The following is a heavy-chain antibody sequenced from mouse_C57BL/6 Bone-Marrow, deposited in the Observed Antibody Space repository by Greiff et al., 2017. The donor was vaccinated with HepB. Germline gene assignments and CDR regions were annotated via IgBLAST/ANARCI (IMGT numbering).Heavy chain of an antibody. V-gene: IGHV6-3*01. J-gene: IGHJ3*01. CDR2: IRLKSDNYAT. CDR3: ISTTPWFAY. D-gene: IGHD1-1*01. CDR1: GFTFSNYW. Sequence: DVQLQESGGGLVQPGGSMKLSCVASGFTFSNYWMNWVRQSPEKGLEWVAQIRLKSDNYATHYAESVKGRFTISRDDSKSSVYLQMNNLRAEDTGIYYCISTTPWFAYWGQGTLVTVSA.